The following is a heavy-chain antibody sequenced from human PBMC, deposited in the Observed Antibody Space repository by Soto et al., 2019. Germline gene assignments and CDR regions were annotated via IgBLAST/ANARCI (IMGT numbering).Heavy chain of an antibody. CDR2: IYYSGST. CDR1: GGSISSYY. V-gene: IGHV4-59*08. D-gene: IGHD1-7*01. CDR3: ARLELYYYYYYMDV. Sequence: PSETLSLTCTVSGGSISSYYWSWIRQPPGKGLEWIGYIYYSGSTNYNPSLKSRVTISVDTSKNQFSLKLSSVTAADTAVYYCARLELYYYYYYMDVWGKGTTVTVSS. J-gene: IGHJ6*03.